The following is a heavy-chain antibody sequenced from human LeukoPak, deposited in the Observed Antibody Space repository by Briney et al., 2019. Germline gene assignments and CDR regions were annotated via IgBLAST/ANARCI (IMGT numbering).Heavy chain of an antibody. CDR1: GGSISSGGYY. Sequence: SQTLSLTCTVSGGSISSGGYYWSWIRQPPGKGLEWIGYIYYSGSTNYNPSLKSRVTISVDTSKNQFSLKLSSVTAADTAVYYCARDPGVVGVWYYYYGMDVWGQGTTVTVSS. D-gene: IGHD1-26*01. CDR2: IYYSGST. CDR3: ARDPGVVGVWYYYYGMDV. V-gene: IGHV4-61*08. J-gene: IGHJ6*02.